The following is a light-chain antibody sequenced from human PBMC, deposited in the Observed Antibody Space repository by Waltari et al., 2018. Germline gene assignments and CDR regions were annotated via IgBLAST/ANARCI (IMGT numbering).Light chain of an antibody. Sequence: QSVLTQPPSASGTPGQKVTIPCNGSSSNIGSNYVYWYQQFPGTAPKLLIFKNNTRPSGVPDRCFDSKSGTSASLAINGLRSEDEADYYCAAWDDSLSGLVLGGGTKVTVL. CDR3: AAWDDSLSGLV. CDR2: KNN. CDR1: SSNIGSNY. V-gene: IGLV1-47*01. J-gene: IGLJ3*02.